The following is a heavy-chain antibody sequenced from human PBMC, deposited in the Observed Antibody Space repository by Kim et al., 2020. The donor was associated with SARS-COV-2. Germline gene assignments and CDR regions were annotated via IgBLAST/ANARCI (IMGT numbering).Heavy chain of an antibody. D-gene: IGHD2-15*01. CDR3: TREGVVAATGDY. Sequence: ASVKVSCKTSGYSFTAYYMHWVRQAPGQGPEWMAWIYPNNGDTNSAQKFQGRVTVTRDTSINTLYLELSSLTSDDTAVYYCTREGVVAATGDYWGQGTLVTVSS. CDR1: GYSFTAYY. CDR2: IYPNNGDT. V-gene: IGHV1-2*02. J-gene: IGHJ4*02.